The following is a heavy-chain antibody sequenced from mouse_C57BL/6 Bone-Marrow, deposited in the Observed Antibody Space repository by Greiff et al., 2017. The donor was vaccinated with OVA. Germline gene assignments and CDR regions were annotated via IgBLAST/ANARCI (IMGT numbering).Heavy chain of an antibody. CDR1: GYSFTGYY. Sequence: VHVKQSGPELVKPGASVKISCKASGYSFTGYYLNWVKQSPEKSLEWIGEINPSTGGTTYNQKFKAKATLTVDKSSSTAYMQLKSLTSEDSAVYYGARWGGAYWGQGTLVTVSA. J-gene: IGHJ3*01. CDR2: INPSTGGT. V-gene: IGHV1-42*01. CDR3: ARWGGAY.